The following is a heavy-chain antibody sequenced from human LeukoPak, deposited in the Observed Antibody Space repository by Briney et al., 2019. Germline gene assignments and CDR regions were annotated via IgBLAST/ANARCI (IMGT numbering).Heavy chain of an antibody. Sequence: GGSLRLSCAACGFTFSSYCMNWVRQAPGKGLEWLSSISSSSSYIYYADSVKGRFTISRDNAKNSLYLQMNSLRAEDTAVFYCAAGGDYPHFDYWGQGTLVTVSS. D-gene: IGHD4-17*01. CDR2: ISSSSSYI. CDR3: AAGGDYPHFDY. J-gene: IGHJ4*02. V-gene: IGHV3-21*04. CDR1: GFTFSSYC.